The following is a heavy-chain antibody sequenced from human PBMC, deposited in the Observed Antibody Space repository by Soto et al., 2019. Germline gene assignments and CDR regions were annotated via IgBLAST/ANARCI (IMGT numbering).Heavy chain of an antibody. CDR2: ISSSSSYI. J-gene: IGHJ4*02. CDR1: GFTFSSYS. V-gene: IGHV3-21*01. CDR3: ARETPSGIVGATDY. Sequence: GGSLRLSCAASGFTFSSYSMNWVRQAPGKGLEWVSSISSSSSYIYYADSVKGRFTISRDNAKNSLYLQMNSLRAEDTAVYYCARETPSGIVGATDYWGQGTLVTVSS. D-gene: IGHD1-26*01.